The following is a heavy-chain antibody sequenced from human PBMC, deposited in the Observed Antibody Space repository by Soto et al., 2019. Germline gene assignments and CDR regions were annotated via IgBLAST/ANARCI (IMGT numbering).Heavy chain of an antibody. CDR3: AKDADYYDSSGYPGY. D-gene: IGHD3-22*01. CDR2: ISYDGSNK. V-gene: IGHV3-30*18. J-gene: IGHJ4*02. Sequence: GGSLRLSCAASGFTFSSYGMHWVRQAPGKGLEWVVVISYDGSNKYYADSVKGRFTISRDNSKNTLYLQMNSLRAEDTAVYYCAKDADYYDSSGYPGYWGQGTLVTVSS. CDR1: GFTFSSYG.